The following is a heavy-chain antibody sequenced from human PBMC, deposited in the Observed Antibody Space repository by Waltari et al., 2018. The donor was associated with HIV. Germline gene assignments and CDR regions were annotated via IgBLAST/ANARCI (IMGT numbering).Heavy chain of an antibody. D-gene: IGHD5-12*01. CDR1: GFPFSGYW. V-gene: IGHV3-7*01. CDR3: AKYGGTSGTSFDS. Sequence: VQLVESGGGLVQPGGYLRLFCAASGFPFSGYWMSWVRQAPGKGLEWVANIKEDGSDKYYVESVKGRFTISRDNARNSVYLQLNSLRVEDTAVYYCAKYGGTSGTSFDSWGPGSLVTVSS. J-gene: IGHJ4*02. CDR2: IKEDGSDK.